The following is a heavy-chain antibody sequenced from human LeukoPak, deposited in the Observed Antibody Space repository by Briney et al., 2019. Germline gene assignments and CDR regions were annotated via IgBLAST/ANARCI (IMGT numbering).Heavy chain of an antibody. Sequence: GASVKVSCKASGYTFTGYYMHWVRQAPGQGLEGMGWINPNSGGTNYAQKFQGRVTMTRDTSISTAYMELSRLNSDDTALYYCARGPNYYGSGRSWFAPWGQGTLVTVSS. J-gene: IGHJ5*02. CDR2: INPNSGGT. V-gene: IGHV1-2*02. CDR3: ARGPNYYGSGRSWFAP. D-gene: IGHD3-10*01. CDR1: GYTFTGYY.